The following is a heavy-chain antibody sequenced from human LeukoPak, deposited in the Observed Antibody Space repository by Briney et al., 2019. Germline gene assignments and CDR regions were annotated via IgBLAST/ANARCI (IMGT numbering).Heavy chain of an antibody. V-gene: IGHV3-7*04. D-gene: IGHD3-22*01. CDR1: GFTFSNYW. CDR3: ARDRYSSGGLDV. J-gene: IGHJ6*02. CDR2: IKRDGSEK. Sequence: GGSLRLSCAASGFTFSNYWMSWVRQAPGKGLEWVANIKRDGSEKCYVDSVKGRFTISRDNAKNSLYLQMNSLRAEDTAVYYCARDRYSSGGLDVWGQGTTVTVSS.